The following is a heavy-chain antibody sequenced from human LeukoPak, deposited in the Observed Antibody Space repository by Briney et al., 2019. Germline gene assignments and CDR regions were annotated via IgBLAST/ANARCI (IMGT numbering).Heavy chain of an antibody. CDR2: ISYDGSNK. CDR1: GFTFSSYG. V-gene: IGHV3-30*03. CDR3: AGSPEDFDY. D-gene: IGHD6-25*01. Sequence: GGSLRLSCAASGFTFSSYGMHWVRQAPGKGLEWVAVISYDGSNKYYADSVRGRFTISRDNSKNTLYLQMNSLRAEDTAVYYCAGSPEDFDYWGQGTLVTVSS. J-gene: IGHJ4*02.